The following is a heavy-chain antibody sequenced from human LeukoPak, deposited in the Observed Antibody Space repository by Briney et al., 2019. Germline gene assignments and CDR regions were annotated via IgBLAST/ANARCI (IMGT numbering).Heavy chain of an antibody. Sequence: GGSLRLSCAASGFTFSSYGMHWVRQAPGKGLEWVAFIRYDGSNKYYADSVKGRFTISRDNCKNTLYLKMNRLRAEDTAVYYCAKGAPSACPFRMYYFHYWGQGTLVTVSS. CDR2: IRYDGSNK. CDR3: AKGAPSACPFRMYYFHY. D-gene: IGHD2-2*01. CDR1: GFTFSSYG. J-gene: IGHJ4*02. V-gene: IGHV3-30*02.